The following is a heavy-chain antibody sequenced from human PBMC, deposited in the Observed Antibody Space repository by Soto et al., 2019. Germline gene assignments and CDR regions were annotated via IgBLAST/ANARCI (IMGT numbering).Heavy chain of an antibody. CDR3: ARDFTPTGYSGYGPLDY. Sequence: PGRSLRISCAAAGFTFRSYGTSWVSQAPGKGLEWVAVLSGVGFMTYYADSVKGQFTISRDNSKNTLYLQMNSLRAEDTAVYYCARDFTPTGYSGYGPLDYWGQGTLVTVSS. J-gene: IGHJ4*02. CDR1: GFTFRSYG. D-gene: IGHD5-12*01. CDR2: LSGVGFMT. V-gene: IGHV3-33*08.